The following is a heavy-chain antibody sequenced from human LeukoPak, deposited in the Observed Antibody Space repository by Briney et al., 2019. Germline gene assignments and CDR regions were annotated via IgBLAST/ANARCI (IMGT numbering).Heavy chain of an antibody. J-gene: IGHJ4*02. CDR1: GFTVSYNY. CDR3: ATGVTLDY. CDR2: IYSVGTT. D-gene: IGHD3-10*01. Sequence: PGGSLRLSRAASGFTVSYNYMSWVRQAPGKGLEWVSLIYSVGTTAYADSVKGRFTVSRDNSKNTLYLQMNSLRAEDTAMYYCATGVTLDYWGQGTLVTVSS. V-gene: IGHV3-66*01.